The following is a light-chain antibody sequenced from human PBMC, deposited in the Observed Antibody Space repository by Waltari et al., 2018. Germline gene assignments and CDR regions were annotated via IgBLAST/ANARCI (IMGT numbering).Light chain of an antibody. Sequence: DIQMTQSPSSLSTSVGDRVTISCRASYNVDVFLNWYQQKPGKAPKLLIYGASSVQSGVPSRFSGSGSGTDFTLTITSLQPEDSATYYCQQSHGFPFTFGQGTKLEIK. V-gene: IGKV1-39*01. J-gene: IGKJ2*01. CDR2: GAS. CDR3: QQSHGFPFT. CDR1: YNVDVF.